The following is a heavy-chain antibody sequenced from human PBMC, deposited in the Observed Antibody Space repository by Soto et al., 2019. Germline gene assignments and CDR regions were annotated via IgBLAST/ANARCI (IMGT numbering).Heavy chain of an antibody. D-gene: IGHD1-26*01. Sequence: QVQLVESGGGVVQPGRSLRLSCAASRFTFSSYAMHWVRQAPGKGLEWVAVISYDGSNKYYADSVKGRFTISRDNSKNTLYLQMNSLRAEDTAVYYCVRHSGSYFDYWGQGTLVTVSS. CDR2: ISYDGSNK. V-gene: IGHV3-30-3*01. CDR1: RFTFSSYA. J-gene: IGHJ4*02. CDR3: VRHSGSYFDY.